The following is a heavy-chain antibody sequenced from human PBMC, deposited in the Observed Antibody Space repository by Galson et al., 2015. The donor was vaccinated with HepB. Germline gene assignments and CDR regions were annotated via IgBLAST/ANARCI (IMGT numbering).Heavy chain of an antibody. J-gene: IGHJ5*02. Sequence: SVKVSCKASGYTFTSYAMHWVRQAPGQRLEWMGWINAGNGNTKYSQKFQGRVTITRDTSASTAYMELSSLRSEDTAVYYCARAKWGRGADWFDPWGQGTLDTVSS. CDR2: INAGNGNT. CDR1: GYTFTSYA. D-gene: IGHD3-16*01. CDR3: ARAKWGRGADWFDP. V-gene: IGHV1-3*01.